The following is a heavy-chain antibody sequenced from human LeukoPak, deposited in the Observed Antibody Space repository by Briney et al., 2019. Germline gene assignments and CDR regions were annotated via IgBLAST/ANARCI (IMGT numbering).Heavy chain of an antibody. CDR3: ARDIDFFTYYDFWSGYH. Sequence: GGSLRLSCAASGFTFSDYYMSWIRQAPGKGLEWVSYISSSGSTIYYADSVKGRFTISRDNAKNSLYLQMNSLRAEDTAVYYCARDIDFFTYYDFWSGYHWGQGTLVTVSS. CDR1: GFTFSDYY. CDR2: ISSSGSTI. V-gene: IGHV3-11*01. D-gene: IGHD3-3*01. J-gene: IGHJ5*02.